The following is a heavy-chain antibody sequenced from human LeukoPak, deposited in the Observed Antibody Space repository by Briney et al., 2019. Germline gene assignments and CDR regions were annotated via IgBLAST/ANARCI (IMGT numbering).Heavy chain of an antibody. J-gene: IGHJ5*02. V-gene: IGHV1-18*04. CDR2: ISAYNGNT. CDR3: ARVLAAPWFDP. Sequence: GASVKVSCKSSGYTFTSYGISWVRPAPGQGLEWMGWISAYNGNTNYAQKLQGRVTMTTDTSTSTAYMELRSLRSDDTAVYYCARVLAAPWFDPWGQGTLVTVSS. CDR1: GYTFTSYG. D-gene: IGHD6-25*01.